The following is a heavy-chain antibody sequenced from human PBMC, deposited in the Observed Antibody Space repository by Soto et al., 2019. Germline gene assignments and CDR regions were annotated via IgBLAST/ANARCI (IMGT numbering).Heavy chain of an antibody. J-gene: IGHJ6*02. V-gene: IGHV3-23*01. CDR1: GFTFSSYA. CDR2: ISGSGGST. Sequence: GGSLRLSCAASGFTFSSYAMSWVRQAPGKGLEWVSAISGSGGSTYYADSVKGRFTISRDNSKNTLYLQMNSLRAEDTAVYYCAKVWGSYYYYGMDVWGQGTTVTVSS. CDR3: AKVWGSYYYYGMDV. D-gene: IGHD2-21*01.